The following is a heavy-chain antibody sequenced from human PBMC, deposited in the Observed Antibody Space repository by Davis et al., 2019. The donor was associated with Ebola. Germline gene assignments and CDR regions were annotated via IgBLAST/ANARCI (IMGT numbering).Heavy chain of an antibody. CDR2: TSGSGDST. D-gene: IGHD6-13*01. Sequence: GESLKIPCAASGFTFRNYAMSWVRQAPGKGLAWVSATSGSGDSTHHADSVKGRFAISRDNSKDTLYLQMNRLRAEDTAVYYCARGGGSSWFAYWGQGTLVTVSS. V-gene: IGHV3-23*01. CDR1: GFTFRNYA. CDR3: ARGGGSSWFAY. J-gene: IGHJ5*01.